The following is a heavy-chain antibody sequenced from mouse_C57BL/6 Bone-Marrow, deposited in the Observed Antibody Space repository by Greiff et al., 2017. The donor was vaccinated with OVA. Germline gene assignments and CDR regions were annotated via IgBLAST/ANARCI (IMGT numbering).Heavy chain of an antibody. CDR3: ARSGYYGSSYRFAY. Sequence: VQLQQSGAELVRPGTSVKVSCKASGYAFTNYLIEWVKQRPGQGLEWIGVINPGSGGTNYNEKFKGKATLTADKSSSTAYMQLSSLTSEDSAVYFRARSGYYGSSYRFAYWGQGTLVTVSA. J-gene: IGHJ3*01. V-gene: IGHV1-54*01. CDR2: INPGSGGT. D-gene: IGHD1-1*01. CDR1: GYAFTNYL.